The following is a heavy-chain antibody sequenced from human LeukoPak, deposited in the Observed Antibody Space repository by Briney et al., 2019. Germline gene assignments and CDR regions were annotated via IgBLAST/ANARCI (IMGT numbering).Heavy chain of an antibody. Sequence: PGGSLRLSCAASGFTFSSYSMNRVRQAPGKGLEWVSAISGSGGSTYYADSVKGRFTISRDNSKNTLYLQMNSLRAEDTAVYYCAKDRGYSYGYDHFDYWGQGTLVTVSS. V-gene: IGHV3-23*01. J-gene: IGHJ4*02. CDR2: ISGSGGST. D-gene: IGHD5-18*01. CDR1: GFTFSSYS. CDR3: AKDRGYSYGYDHFDY.